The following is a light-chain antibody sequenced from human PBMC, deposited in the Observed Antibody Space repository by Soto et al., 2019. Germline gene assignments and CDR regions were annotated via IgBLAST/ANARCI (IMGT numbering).Light chain of an antibody. V-gene: IGKV1-5*01. CDR1: QTISHW. CDR2: DAS. CDR3: QQYNTYWT. J-gene: IGKJ1*01. Sequence: DIHLTQSPSTLSASVGDRVAITSRASQTISHWLAWYQQKPGKAPKLLIFDASNLENGVPSRFSGSGSGTEFTLTITGLQPDDFATYYCQQYNTYWTFGQGTKVA.